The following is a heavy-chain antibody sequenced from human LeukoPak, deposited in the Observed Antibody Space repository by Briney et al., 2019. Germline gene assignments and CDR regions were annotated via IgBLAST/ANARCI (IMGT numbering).Heavy chain of an antibody. CDR3: ARGPMRGWFDP. V-gene: IGHV4-34*01. J-gene: IGHJ5*02. Sequence: SETLSLTCVVSGASFSGYYWAWIRQPPGKGLEWIGEINHDGRPNYSPSLTSRVTMSIDTSKNHFSLRLTSMTAADTADYYCARGPMRGWFDPWGRGSLVIVSA. CDR2: INHDGRP. CDR1: GASFSGYY. D-gene: IGHD3-10*01.